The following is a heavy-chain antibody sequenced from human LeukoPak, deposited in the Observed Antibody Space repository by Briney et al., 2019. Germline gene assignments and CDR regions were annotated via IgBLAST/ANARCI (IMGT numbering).Heavy chain of an antibody. CDR2: IRYDGSNK. CDR3: AAGYNAY. CDR1: GFTFSSYG. Sequence: GGSLRLSCAASGFTFSSYGMHWVRQAPGKGLEWVAFIRYDGSNKYYADSVKGRFTISRDNAKNSLYLQMNSLRAEDTAVYYCAAGYNAYWGQGTLVTVSS. V-gene: IGHV3-30*02. D-gene: IGHD3-9*01. J-gene: IGHJ4*02.